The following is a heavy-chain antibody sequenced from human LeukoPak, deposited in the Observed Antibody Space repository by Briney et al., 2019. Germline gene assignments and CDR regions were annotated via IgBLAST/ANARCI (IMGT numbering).Heavy chain of an antibody. CDR2: MSPNSGNT. V-gene: IGHV1-8*01. CDR3: ARYYYDSSGYPEGFDY. J-gene: IGHJ4*02. D-gene: IGHD3-22*01. Sequence: ASVKVSCKASGYTFTSYDINWVRQATGQGLEWMGWMSPNSGNTGYAQKFQGRVTMTRNTSISTAYMELSSLRSEDTAVYYCARYYYDSSGYPEGFDYWGQGTLVTVSS. CDR1: GYTFTSYD.